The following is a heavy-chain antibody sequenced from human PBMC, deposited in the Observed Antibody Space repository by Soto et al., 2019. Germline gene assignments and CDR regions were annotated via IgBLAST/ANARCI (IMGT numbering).Heavy chain of an antibody. Sequence: GASVKVSCKASGGTFSSYAISWVRQAPGQGLEWMGGIIPIFGTANYAQKFQGRVTITADESTSTAYMELSSLRSEDTAVYYCARRDLYNWNPTSGYYGMDVWGQGTTVTVYS. CDR1: GGTFSSYA. CDR3: ARRDLYNWNPTSGYYGMDV. V-gene: IGHV1-69*13. D-gene: IGHD1-20*01. J-gene: IGHJ6*02. CDR2: IIPIFGTA.